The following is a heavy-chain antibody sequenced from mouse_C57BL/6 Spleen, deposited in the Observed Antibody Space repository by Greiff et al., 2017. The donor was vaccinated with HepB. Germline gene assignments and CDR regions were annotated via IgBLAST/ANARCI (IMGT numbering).Heavy chain of an antibody. CDR2: ISNGGGST. J-gene: IGHJ1*03. CDR1: GFTFSDYY. Sequence: EVKVVESGGGLVQPGGSLKLSCAASGFTFSDYYMYWVRQTPEKRLEWVAYISNGGGSTYYPDTVKGRFTISRDNAKNTLYLQMSRLKSEDTAMYYCARRAYGSSYVYFDVWGTGTTVTVSS. V-gene: IGHV5-12*01. CDR3: ARRAYGSSYVYFDV. D-gene: IGHD1-1*01.